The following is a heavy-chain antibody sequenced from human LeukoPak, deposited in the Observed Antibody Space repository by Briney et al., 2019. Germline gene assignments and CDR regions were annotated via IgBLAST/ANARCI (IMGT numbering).Heavy chain of an antibody. D-gene: IGHD5-24*01. V-gene: IGHV3-7*01. J-gene: IGHJ4*02. Sequence: GGSLRLSCAASGFIFDMYWMSWVRQAPGKGLEWVANIKEDGSEKYYVDSVKGRFTISRDNAKNSLYLQMNSLRAGDTAVYYCARTIEMATISYFDYWGQGTLVTVSS. CDR2: IKEDGSEK. CDR3: ARTIEMATISYFDY. CDR1: GFIFDMYW.